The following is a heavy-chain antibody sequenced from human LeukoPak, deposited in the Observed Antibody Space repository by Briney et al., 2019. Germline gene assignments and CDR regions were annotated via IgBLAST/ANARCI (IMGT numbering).Heavy chain of an antibody. V-gene: IGHV3-30*02. CDR1: GFTFSSYG. J-gene: IGHJ6*03. D-gene: IGHD2-2*02. Sequence: GGSLRLSCAASGFTFSSYGMHWVRQAPGKGLEWVAFIRYDGSNKYYADSVKGRFTISRDNSKNTLYLQMNSLRAEDTAVYYCAKDPGYCSSTSCYTGTYYYYYYMDVWGKGTTVTVSS. CDR2: IRYDGSNK. CDR3: AKDPGYCSSTSCYTGTYYYYYYMDV.